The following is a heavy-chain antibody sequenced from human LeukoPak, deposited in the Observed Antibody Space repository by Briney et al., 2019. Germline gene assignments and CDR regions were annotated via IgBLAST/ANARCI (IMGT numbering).Heavy chain of an antibody. D-gene: IGHD6-13*01. J-gene: IGHJ4*02. Sequence: GGSLRLSCAASGFTFSSYAMHWVRQAPGKGLEWVAVISYDGSDKYSADSVRGRFTISRDNSKNTLYLQMNSLRAEDTAVYYCARDVSGSSYYYLDYWGQGTLVTVSS. CDR2: ISYDGSDK. CDR3: ARDVSGSSYYYLDY. V-gene: IGHV3-30*01. CDR1: GFTFSSYA.